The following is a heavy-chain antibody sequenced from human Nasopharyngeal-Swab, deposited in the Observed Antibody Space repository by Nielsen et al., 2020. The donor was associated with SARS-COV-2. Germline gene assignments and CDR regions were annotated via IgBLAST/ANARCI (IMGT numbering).Heavy chain of an antibody. Sequence: GSLRLSCAASGFTFSSKYMSWVRQAPGKGLKWVSLISSDSSTYYADSVKGRFTISRDNSKNTLFLQMNSLRAEDTAIYYCAREFCSGGTCYGYFDLWGRGTLVTVSS. CDR2: ISSDSST. CDR1: GFTFSSKY. CDR3: AREFCSGGTCYGYFDL. D-gene: IGHD2-15*01. V-gene: IGHV3-53*01. J-gene: IGHJ2*01.